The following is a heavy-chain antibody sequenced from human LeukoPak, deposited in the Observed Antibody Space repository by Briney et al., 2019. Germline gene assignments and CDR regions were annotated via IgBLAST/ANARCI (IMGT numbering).Heavy chain of an antibody. Sequence: PSETLSLTCTVSGGSISSSSSYWGWIRQPRGKGLEGIGSMYYSGSTYYNPSLKSRVTISVDTSKNQFSLNLSSVTAADTAVYYCARPGSGWYAFDIWGQGTMVTVSS. CDR3: ARPGSGWYAFDI. J-gene: IGHJ3*02. D-gene: IGHD6-19*01. V-gene: IGHV4-39*01. CDR2: MYYSGST. CDR1: GGSISSSSSY.